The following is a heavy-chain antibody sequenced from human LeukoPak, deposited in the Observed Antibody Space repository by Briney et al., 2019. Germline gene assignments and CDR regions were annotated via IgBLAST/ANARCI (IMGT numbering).Heavy chain of an antibody. J-gene: IGHJ5*02. V-gene: IGHV1-2*02. CDR3: AREGIKIFGGWAPFDP. D-gene: IGHD3-3*01. CDR2: INPLSGGP. Sequence: ASVKVSCKASGYTFTDNYIHWVRQAPGQGLEWMGWINPLSGGPMYAQKFQGRVTMTRDTSLSTAYIELNGLKSDDTAIYYCAREGIKIFGGWAPFDPWGQGTLVTVS. CDR1: GYTFTDNY.